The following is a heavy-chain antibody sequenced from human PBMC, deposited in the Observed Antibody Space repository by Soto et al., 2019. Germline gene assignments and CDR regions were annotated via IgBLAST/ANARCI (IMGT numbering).Heavy chain of an antibody. D-gene: IGHD3-9*01. CDR3: ASNNNVLTGSYYYGMDV. CDR2: IIPIFGTA. CDR1: GGTFSSYA. Sequence: QVQLVQSGAEVKKPGSSVKVSCKASGGTFSSYAISWVRQAPGQGLEWMGGIIPIFGTANYAQKFQGRVTIIADESTSTAYMELSSLRSEDTAVFYCASNNNVLTGSYYYGMDVWGQWTTVTVSS. V-gene: IGHV1-69*12. J-gene: IGHJ6*02.